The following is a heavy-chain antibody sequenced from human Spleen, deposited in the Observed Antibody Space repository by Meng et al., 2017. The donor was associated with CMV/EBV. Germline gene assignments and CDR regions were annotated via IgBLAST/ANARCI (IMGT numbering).Heavy chain of an antibody. CDR2: ISATDGTT. J-gene: IGHJ4*02. Sequence: GGSLRLSCAASGFTFSNYALSWVRHTPGKGLEWVSAISATDGTTYYADFVEGRFTISRDNFMNTLYLEMHSLRVEDTAVYYCAKDAMATVIGHWGQGTLVTVSS. D-gene: IGHD4-17*01. CDR3: AKDAMATVIGH. CDR1: GFTFSNYA. V-gene: IGHV3-23*01.